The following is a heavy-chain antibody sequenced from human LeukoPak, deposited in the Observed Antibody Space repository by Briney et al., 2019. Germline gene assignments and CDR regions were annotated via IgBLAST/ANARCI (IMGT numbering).Heavy chain of an antibody. D-gene: IGHD6-19*01. Sequence: GGSLRLSCAASGFTFSSYAMHWVRQAPGKGLEWVAVISYDGSNKYYADSVKGRFTISRANSKNTLYLQMNSLRAEDTAVYYCARDQDSSGWMDYWGQGTLVTVSS. CDR2: ISYDGSNK. CDR1: GFTFSSYA. V-gene: IGHV3-30*04. J-gene: IGHJ4*02. CDR3: ARDQDSSGWMDY.